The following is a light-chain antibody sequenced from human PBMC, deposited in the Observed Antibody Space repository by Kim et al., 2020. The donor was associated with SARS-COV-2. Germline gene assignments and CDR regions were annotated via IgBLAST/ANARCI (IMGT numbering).Light chain of an antibody. Sequence: EIVLTQSPGTLSLSPGERATLSCRASQSVSSSYLTWYQQKPGQAPRLLIHGASSRATGIPDRFSGSGSGTDFTLNISRLEPEDFAVYYCQQYGSSRWTFGQGTKVDIK. CDR2: GAS. V-gene: IGKV3-20*01. CDR1: QSVSSSY. CDR3: QQYGSSRWT. J-gene: IGKJ1*01.